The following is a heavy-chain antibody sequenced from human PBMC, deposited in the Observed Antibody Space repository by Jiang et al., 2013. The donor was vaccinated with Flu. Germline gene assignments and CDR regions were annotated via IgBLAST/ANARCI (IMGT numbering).Heavy chain of an antibody. CDR1: GYRFSNYW. CDR2: IDPIDSYG. CDR3: ARHNGASAHQRSLPGNNWFDP. V-gene: IGHV5-10-1*01. Sequence: GAEVKKPGESLRISCKGSGYRFSNYWISWVRQMPGKGLEWMGRIDPIDSYGTYNPSVQGHVNISVDTSISTAYLQWSSLKASDTAIYYCARHNGASAHQRSLPGNNWFDPWGQGTLVTVSS. J-gene: IGHJ5*02. D-gene: IGHD2-8*01.